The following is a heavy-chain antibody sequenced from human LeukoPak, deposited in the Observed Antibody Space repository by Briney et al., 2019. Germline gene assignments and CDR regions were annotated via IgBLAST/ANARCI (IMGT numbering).Heavy chain of an antibody. D-gene: IGHD3-9*01. Sequence: PGGSLRLSCAASGFTFSSYAMSWVRQAPGKGLEWVSAISGSGGSTYYADSVKGRFTISRDNSKTTLHLQMNSLRAEGTAVYYCANSFEYYDILTGYSLGLHSQHWGQGTLVTVSP. V-gene: IGHV3-23*01. CDR2: ISGSGGST. J-gene: IGHJ1*01. CDR3: ANSFEYYDILTGYSLGLHSQH. CDR1: GFTFSSYA.